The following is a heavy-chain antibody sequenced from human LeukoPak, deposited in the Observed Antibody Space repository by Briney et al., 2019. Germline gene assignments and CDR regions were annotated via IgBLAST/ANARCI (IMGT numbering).Heavy chain of an antibody. CDR2: INPNSGGT. CDR1: GYTFTGYY. J-gene: IGHJ4*02. CDR3: AAEWFGESYLDY. Sequence: ASVKVSCKASGYTFTGYYMHWVRQAPGQGLEWMGWINPNSGGTNYAQKFRGRVTTTRDTSISTAYMELSRLRSDDTAVYYCAAEWFGESYLDYWGQGTLVTVSS. V-gene: IGHV1-2*02. D-gene: IGHD3-10*01.